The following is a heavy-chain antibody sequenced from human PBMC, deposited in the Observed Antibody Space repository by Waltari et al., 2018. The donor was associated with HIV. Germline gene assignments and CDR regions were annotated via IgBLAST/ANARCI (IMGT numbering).Heavy chain of an antibody. D-gene: IGHD3-22*01. CDR1: GFIFSYFG. J-gene: IGHJ4*02. V-gene: IGHV3-33*03. CDR3: VKDDSSGYYYMGDY. CDR2: VWYDGSKK. Sequence: VQLVEFGGGVVKPGRSLRLFCAAEGFIFSYFGMHWVRQAPGKGLEWVALVWYDGSKKYYADLVKGRFTISRDNSKNTLYLQMNSLRGEDTAMYYCVKDDSSGYYYMGDYWGLGTLVTVS.